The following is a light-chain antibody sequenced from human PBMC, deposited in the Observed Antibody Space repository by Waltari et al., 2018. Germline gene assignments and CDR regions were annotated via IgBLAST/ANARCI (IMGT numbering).Light chain of an antibody. J-gene: IGLJ1*01. CDR2: EVT. Sequence: QSALTQPASVSGSPGQSITISCTGTSSDVGGYDFVSWYQQHPGKVPKLIIYEVTNRPSGVSNRISGSKSGSTASLTISGLQAEDEADYYCASYTTTTTVIFGSGTKVTVL. CDR1: SSDVGGYDF. V-gene: IGLV2-14*01. CDR3: ASYTTTTTVI.